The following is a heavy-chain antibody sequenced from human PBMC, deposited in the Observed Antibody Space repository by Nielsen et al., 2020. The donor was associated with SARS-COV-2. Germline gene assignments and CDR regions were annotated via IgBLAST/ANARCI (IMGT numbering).Heavy chain of an antibody. CDR3: ARYDDWFDP. CDR2: IYPGDSDT. J-gene: IGHJ5*02. CDR1: GYKFTDNW. D-gene: IGHD1-1*01. Sequence: GESLKISCKASGYKFTDNWIGWVRQMPGKGLGWMGIIYPGDSDTRYSPSFQGQVTMSVDTSTDTAYLEWRSLKASDTATYYCARYDDWFDPWGQGTLVTVTS. V-gene: IGHV5-51*01.